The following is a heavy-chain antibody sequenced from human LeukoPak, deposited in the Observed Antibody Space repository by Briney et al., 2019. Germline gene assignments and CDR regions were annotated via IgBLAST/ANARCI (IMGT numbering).Heavy chain of an antibody. CDR1: GGFISSGGYY. Sequence: PSETLSLTCTVSGGFISSGGYYWSWIRQHPGKGLEWIGYISYSGSTYYNPSLKSRVTILQDTSKSQFSLKLSSMTAADTAVYYCARVPAYSGYDRVDWGQGTLVTVSS. V-gene: IGHV4-31*03. J-gene: IGHJ4*02. D-gene: IGHD5-12*01. CDR2: ISYSGST. CDR3: ARVPAYSGYDRVD.